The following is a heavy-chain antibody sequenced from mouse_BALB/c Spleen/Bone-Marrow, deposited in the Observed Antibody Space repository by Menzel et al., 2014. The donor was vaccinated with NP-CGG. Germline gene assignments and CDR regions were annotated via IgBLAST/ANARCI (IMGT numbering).Heavy chain of an antibody. V-gene: IGHV14-3*02. J-gene: IGHJ3*01. Sequence: VTLKESGAELVKPGASVKLSCTASGFNIKDTYMHWVKQRPEQGLEWIGRIDPANGNTKYDPKFQGKATITADTSSNTAYLQLSSLTSEDTAVYYCARNGNYGAWFAYWGQGTLVTVSA. CDR1: GFNIKDTY. CDR2: IDPANGNT. D-gene: IGHD2-1*01. CDR3: ARNGNYGAWFAY.